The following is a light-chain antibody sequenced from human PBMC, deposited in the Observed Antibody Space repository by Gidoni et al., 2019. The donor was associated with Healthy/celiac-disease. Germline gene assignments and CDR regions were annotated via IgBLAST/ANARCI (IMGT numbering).Light chain of an antibody. V-gene: IGKV1-5*03. Sequence: DIQMTQSPSTLSASVGDRVTIPCRASQSIRSWLAWYQLKPGKAPKLLSYKASTLESGVPSRFSGSGSGTDFTLTITSLQPDDFAIYYCLQYNSYSPYTFGQGTKLEIK. J-gene: IGKJ2*01. CDR3: LQYNSYSPYT. CDR1: QSIRSW. CDR2: KAS.